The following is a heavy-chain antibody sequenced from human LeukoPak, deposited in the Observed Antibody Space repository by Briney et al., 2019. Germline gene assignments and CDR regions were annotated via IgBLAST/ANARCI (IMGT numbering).Heavy chain of an antibody. D-gene: IGHD5-12*01. J-gene: IGHJ1*01. Sequence: SETLSLTCAVYGESFVGYYWSWIRQPPGKGLEWIGEINYTGSTNYNPSLKSRISMSVDTSKNQFSVNLNSVTAADAAFYYCARRRIPATITGSRLSSRFDPWGQGTLVTVSS. CDR1: GESFVGYY. V-gene: IGHV4-34*01. CDR2: INYTGST. CDR3: ARRRIPATITGSRLSSRFDP.